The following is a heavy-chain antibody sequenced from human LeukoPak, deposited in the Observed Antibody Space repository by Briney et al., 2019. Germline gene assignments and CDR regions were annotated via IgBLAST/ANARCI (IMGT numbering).Heavy chain of an antibody. J-gene: IGHJ4*02. Sequence: SSQTLSLTCTVSGGSISSGSYYWSWIRQPAGKGLEWIGRIYTSGSTNYNPSLKSRVTISVDTSKNQFSLKLSSVTAADTAVYYCAREGWLQRNFDYWGQGTLVTVSS. CDR1: GGSISSGSYY. CDR2: IYTSGST. V-gene: IGHV4-61*02. D-gene: IGHD5-24*01. CDR3: AREGWLQRNFDY.